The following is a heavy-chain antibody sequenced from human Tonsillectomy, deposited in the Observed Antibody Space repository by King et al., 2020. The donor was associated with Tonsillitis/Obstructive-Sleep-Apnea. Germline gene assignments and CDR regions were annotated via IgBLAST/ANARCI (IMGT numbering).Heavy chain of an antibody. D-gene: IGHD5-12*01. CDR2: IDPSDSYT. V-gene: IGHV5-10-1*01. Sequence: VQLVESGAEVKKPGESLRISCKGSGYSFTNYWISWVRQMPGKGLEWMGRIDPSDSYTNYSPSFQGHVTISADKSISTAYLQWNSLKASDTAMYYWARPLRGRIGYDSFLWGQGTLVTVSS. CDR1: GYSFTNYW. CDR3: ARPLRGRIGYDSFL. J-gene: IGHJ4*02.